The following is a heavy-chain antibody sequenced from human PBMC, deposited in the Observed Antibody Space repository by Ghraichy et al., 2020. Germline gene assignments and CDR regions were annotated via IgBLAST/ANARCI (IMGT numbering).Heavy chain of an antibody. D-gene: IGHD3-3*01. CDR3: VKDTIFRVDSFDL. V-gene: IGHV3-30*02. Sequence: GSLRLSCTASGFTFSNYGMHWVRQAPGKGLEWVAFIQFDGREKLYLDSVKGQFTISRDNSRSTLYLQMNTLTTEDTAMYYCVKDTIFRVDSFDLWGQGTMVTVSS. J-gene: IGHJ3*01. CDR1: GFTFSNYG. CDR2: IQFDGREK.